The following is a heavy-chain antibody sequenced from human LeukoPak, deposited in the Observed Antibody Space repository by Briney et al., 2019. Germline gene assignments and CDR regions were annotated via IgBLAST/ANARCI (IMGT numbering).Heavy chain of an antibody. J-gene: IGHJ4*02. CDR3: ARAPYRYYDGSGYYSPFDY. Sequence: KPSETLSLTCTVSGGSISSSSYYWGWIRQPPGKGLEWIGSIYYSGSTYYNPSLKSRVTISVDTSKNQFSLKLSSVTAADTAVYYCARAPYRYYDGSGYYSPFDYWGQGTLVTVSS. V-gene: IGHV4-39*01. CDR1: GGSISSSSYY. D-gene: IGHD3-22*01. CDR2: IYYSGST.